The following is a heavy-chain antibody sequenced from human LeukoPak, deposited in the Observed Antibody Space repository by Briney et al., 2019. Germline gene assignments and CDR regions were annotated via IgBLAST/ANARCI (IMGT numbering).Heavy chain of an antibody. CDR1: GFTFSSYA. CDR2: ISYDGSNK. V-gene: IGHV3-30-3*01. D-gene: IGHD4-23*01. J-gene: IGHJ3*02. Sequence: PGRSLRLSCAASGFTFSSYAMHWVRQAPGKGLEWVAVISYDGSNKYYADSVKGRFTISRDNSKNTLYLQMNSLRAEDTAVYDCVSVAQAAFDIWGQGTMVTVSS. CDR3: VSVAQAAFDI.